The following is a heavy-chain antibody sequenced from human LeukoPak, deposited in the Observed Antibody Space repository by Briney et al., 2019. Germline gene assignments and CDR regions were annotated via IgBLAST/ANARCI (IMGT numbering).Heavy chain of an antibody. CDR1: GYTFTDYY. Sequence: ALVNVSCKASGYTFTDYYMHWVRQAPGQGLEWMGITNPSDGSTSYAQKLQGRVTMTRDTSPSTVYMELSSLRSEDTAVYYCARGSGWYVLDYWGQGTLVTVSS. D-gene: IGHD6-19*01. CDR3: ARGSGWYVLDY. CDR2: TNPSDGST. J-gene: IGHJ4*02. V-gene: IGHV1-46*01.